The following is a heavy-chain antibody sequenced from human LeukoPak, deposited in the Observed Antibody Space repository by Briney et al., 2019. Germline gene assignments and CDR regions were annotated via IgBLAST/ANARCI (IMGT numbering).Heavy chain of an antibody. V-gene: IGHV3-53*01. D-gene: IGHD3-10*01. CDR1: GFSFSYNY. CDR3: ARDLGYYGSGWPQAD. CDR2: IQSDDTT. J-gene: IGHJ4*02. Sequence: PGRSLRLSCAVSGFSFSYNYMSWVRQAPGKGLEWVSVIQSDDTTFYADSVRGRFTISRDNPKNTLFPQMNSLRVEDTAVYYCARDLGYYGSGWPQADWGQGTLVTVSS.